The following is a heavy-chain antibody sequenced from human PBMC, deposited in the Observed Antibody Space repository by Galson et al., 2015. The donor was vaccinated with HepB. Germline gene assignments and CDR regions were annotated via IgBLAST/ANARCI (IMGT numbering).Heavy chain of an antibody. J-gene: IGHJ4*02. Sequence: SLRLSCAASGFTFSSYSMNWVRQAPGKGLEWVSSISSSSSYIYYADSVKGRFTISRDNAKNSLYLQMNSLRAEDTAVYYCARGQGLRFLEWLLSPFDYWGQGTLVTVSS. CDR2: ISSSSSYI. CDR3: ARGQGLRFLEWLLSPFDY. D-gene: IGHD3-3*01. CDR1: GFTFSSYS. V-gene: IGHV3-21*01.